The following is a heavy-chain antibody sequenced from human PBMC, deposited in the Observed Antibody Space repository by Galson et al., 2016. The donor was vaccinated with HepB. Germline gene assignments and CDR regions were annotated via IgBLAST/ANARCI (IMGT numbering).Heavy chain of an antibody. CDR1: GDSITSSGYF. D-gene: IGHD1-1*01. Sequence: SETLSLTCNVSGDSITSSGYFWGWIRQPPGKGLEWIGAISYRGTTYGYPSPKSRLTVSVDTSKNQFSLKLSSVTAADTAVYYCARSVNEAFDIWGQGTMVTVSS. CDR3: ARSVNEAFDI. J-gene: IGHJ3*02. CDR2: ISYRGTT. V-gene: IGHV4-39*01.